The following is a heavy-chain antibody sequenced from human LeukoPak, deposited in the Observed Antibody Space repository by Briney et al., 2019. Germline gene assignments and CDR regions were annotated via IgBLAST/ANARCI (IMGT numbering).Heavy chain of an antibody. CDR2: ISSSSSTI. J-gene: IGHJ4*02. D-gene: IGHD6-13*01. CDR1: GFTFSSYS. V-gene: IGHV3-48*02. CDR3: ARDSSSNWIFDY. Sequence: PGGSVRLSCAASGFTFSSYSMSWVRQAPGKGLEWVAFISSSSSTIYYADSVKGRFTISRDNAKNSLYLQMNSLRDEDTAVYYCARDSSSNWIFDYWGQGTLVTVSS.